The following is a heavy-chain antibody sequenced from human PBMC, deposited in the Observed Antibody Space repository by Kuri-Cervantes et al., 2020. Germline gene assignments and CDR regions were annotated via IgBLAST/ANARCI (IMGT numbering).Heavy chain of an antibody. CDR1: GGSINTYY. Sequence: GSLRLSCTVSGGSINTYYWNWIRQPAGKTLEWIGRIDTSGNTNYNSSLKSRVTTSVDKSKSQFSLRLSSVTAADTAVYYCAREVYYYDSSGFDYWGQGTLVTISS. V-gene: IGHV4-4*07. D-gene: IGHD3-22*01. CDR3: AREVYYYDSSGFDY. CDR2: IDTSGNT. J-gene: IGHJ4*02.